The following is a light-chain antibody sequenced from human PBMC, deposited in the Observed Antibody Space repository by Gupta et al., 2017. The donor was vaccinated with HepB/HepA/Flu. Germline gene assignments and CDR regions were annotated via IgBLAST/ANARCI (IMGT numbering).Light chain of an antibody. CDR1: QGIDSS. J-gene: IGKJ4*01. Sequence: DIQLTQSPSFLSASVGDRVTITCRASQGIDSSLVWYQQKPGKAPKVLIFSASTLQSGVPLRFSGGGSGTEFTFTINSLQPEDSAMYYCQQLSCYPLTFGGGTKVEI. CDR2: SAS. CDR3: QQLSCYPLT. V-gene: IGKV1-9*01.